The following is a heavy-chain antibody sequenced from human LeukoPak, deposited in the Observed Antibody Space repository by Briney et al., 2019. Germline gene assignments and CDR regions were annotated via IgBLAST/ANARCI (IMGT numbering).Heavy chain of an antibody. J-gene: IGHJ5*02. D-gene: IGHD3-3*01. CDR2: IYYSGST. Sequence: KTSEILSLTCTVSGGSISSYYWSWIRQPPGKGLEWIGYIYYSGSTNYNPSLKSRVTISVDTSKNQFSLKLSSVTAADAAVYYCARTVRSGYDFWSGSLSFDPWGQGTLVTVSS. CDR1: GGSISSYY. V-gene: IGHV4-59*08. CDR3: ARTVRSGYDFWSGSLSFDP.